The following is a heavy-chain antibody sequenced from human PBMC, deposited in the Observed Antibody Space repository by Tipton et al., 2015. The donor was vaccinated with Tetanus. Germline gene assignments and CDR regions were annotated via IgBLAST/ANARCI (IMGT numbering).Heavy chain of an antibody. D-gene: IGHD6-13*01. CDR3: AGVTAQRTELYFDH. CDR1: GASIGSISYY. J-gene: IGHJ4*02. CDR2: TYYSGST. V-gene: IGHV4-61*01. Sequence: GLVKPSETLSLTCTVSGASIGSISYYWSWIRQPPGKGLEWIGYTYYSGSTGYNPSLKSRVTISMDRSKNQISLQLTSVTAADTAVYFCAGVTAQRTELYFDHWGQGTLVTVSS.